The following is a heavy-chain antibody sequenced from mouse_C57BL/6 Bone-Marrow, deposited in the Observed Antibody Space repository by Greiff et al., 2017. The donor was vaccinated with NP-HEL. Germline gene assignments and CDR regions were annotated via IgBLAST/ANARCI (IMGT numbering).Heavy chain of an antibody. Sequence: VQLQQSGAELVRPGTSVKVSCKASGYAFTNYLIEWVKQRPGQGLEWIGVINPGSGGTNYNEKFKGKATLTADKSSSTAYMQLSSLTSEDSAVYFCAGGLWYYGTYWGQGTSVTVSS. D-gene: IGHD1-1*01. CDR1: GYAFTNYL. V-gene: IGHV1-54*01. J-gene: IGHJ4*01. CDR2: INPGSGGT. CDR3: AGGLWYYGTY.